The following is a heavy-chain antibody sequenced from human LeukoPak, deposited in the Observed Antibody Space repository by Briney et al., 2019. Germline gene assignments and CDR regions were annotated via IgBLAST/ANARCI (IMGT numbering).Heavy chain of an antibody. J-gene: IGHJ6*02. D-gene: IGHD3-10*01. CDR1: LDAFNNHT. CDR3: ARDFWGAMVRGASMDV. Sequence: SVKVSCKASLDAFNNHTLNWVRGAPGQGLEWGGSIIPSFGIPNYAQKFRREATLSADTSTTTAYMDLTSLRSEDAAVYYCARDFWGAMVRGASMDVWGQGTMVTVSS. V-gene: IGHV1-69*17. CDR2: IIPSFGIP.